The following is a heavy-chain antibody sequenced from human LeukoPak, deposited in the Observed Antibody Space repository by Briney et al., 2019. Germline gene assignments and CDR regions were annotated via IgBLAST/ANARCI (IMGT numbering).Heavy chain of an antibody. CDR1: GGSISSSNW. Sequence: PSGTLSLTCAVSGGSISSSNWWSWVRQPPGKGLEWIGEIYHSGSTNYNPSLKSRVTISVDKSKNQFSLKLSSVTAADTAVYYCARSTGSHYYDSSGTTPGDFDYWGQGTLVTVSS. D-gene: IGHD3-22*01. J-gene: IGHJ4*02. V-gene: IGHV4-4*02. CDR2: IYHSGST. CDR3: ARSTGSHYYDSSGTTPGDFDY.